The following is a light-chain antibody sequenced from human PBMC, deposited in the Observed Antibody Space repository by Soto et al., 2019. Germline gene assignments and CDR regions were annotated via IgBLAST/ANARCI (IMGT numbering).Light chain of an antibody. CDR2: AAS. J-gene: IGKJ1*01. CDR1: QGISSY. CDR3: QHYDSFWS. Sequence: AIRMTHSPSSLSTSTGDRVTITCRASQGISSYLAWYQQKPGKAPKLLIYAASTLQSGVPSRFSGSGSGTDFTLTITGLQPEDIATYSCQHYDSFWSFGQGTKVDI. V-gene: IGKV1-8*01.